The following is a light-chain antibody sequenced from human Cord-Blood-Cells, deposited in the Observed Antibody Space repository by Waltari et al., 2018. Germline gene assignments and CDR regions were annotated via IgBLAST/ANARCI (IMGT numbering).Light chain of an antibody. CDR1: SSDVGGYNY. CDR2: DVS. CDR3: CSYAGSYTLV. V-gene: IGLV2-11*01. J-gene: IGLJ1*01. Sequence: QSALTQPRSVSGSPGQSVTISCTGTSSDVGGYNYVSWSPQHPGKAPKLMIYDVSKRPSGVPDRFSGSKSGNTASLTISGLQAEDEADYYCCSYAGSYTLVYGTGTKVTVL.